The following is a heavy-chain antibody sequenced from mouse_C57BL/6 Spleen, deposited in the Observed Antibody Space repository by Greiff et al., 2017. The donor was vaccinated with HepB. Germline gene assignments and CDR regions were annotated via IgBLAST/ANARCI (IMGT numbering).Heavy chain of an antibody. CDR3: ARKNYGSSYPYFDY. D-gene: IGHD1-1*01. CDR2: IYPRDGST. CDR1: GYTFTSYD. J-gene: IGHJ2*01. Sequence: VQVVESGPELVKPGASVKLSCKASGYTFTSYDINWVKQRPGQGLEWIGWIYPRDGSTKYNEKFKGKATLTVDTSSSTAYMELHSLTSEDSAVYFCARKNYGSSYPYFDYWGQGTTLTVSS. V-gene: IGHV1-85*01.